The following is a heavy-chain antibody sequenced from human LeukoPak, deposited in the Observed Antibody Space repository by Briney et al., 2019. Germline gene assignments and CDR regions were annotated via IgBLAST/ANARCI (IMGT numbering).Heavy chain of an antibody. CDR2: INPNSGGT. CDR3: ARVVAVAPDY. Sequence: GAPVKVSGKGSGYTFTNYYMHWVRQAPGQGLEWMGWINPNSGGTSYAQKFQGRVTMTRETSISTAYKELSSLTSDDTSVYFCARVVAVAPDYWGQGALVTVSS. J-gene: IGHJ4*02. CDR1: GYTFTNYY. V-gene: IGHV1-2*02. D-gene: IGHD5-12*01.